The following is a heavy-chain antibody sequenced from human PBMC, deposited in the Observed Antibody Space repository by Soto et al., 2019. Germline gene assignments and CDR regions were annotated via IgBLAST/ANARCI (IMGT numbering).Heavy chain of an antibody. CDR1: GFTFSSYS. J-gene: IGHJ4*02. CDR2: ISSSSSYI. CDR3: ARDLLYSSSWELDY. V-gene: IGHV3-21*01. D-gene: IGHD6-13*01. Sequence: GGSLRLSCAASGFTFSSYSMNWVRQAPGKGLEWVSSISSSSSYIYYAESVKGRFTISRDNAKNSLYLQMNSLRAEDTAVYYCARDLLYSSSWELDYWGQGTLVTVSS.